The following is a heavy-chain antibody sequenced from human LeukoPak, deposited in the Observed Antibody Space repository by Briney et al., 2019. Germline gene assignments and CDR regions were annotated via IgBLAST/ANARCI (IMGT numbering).Heavy chain of an antibody. D-gene: IGHD3-22*01. Sequence: SETLSLTCAVYGGSFSGYYWSWIRQPPGKGLEWIGEINHSGSTNYSPSLKSRVTISVDTSKNQFSLKLSSVTAADTAVYYCARGTPYYYGSSGYDYWGQGTLVTVSS. CDR1: GGSFSGYY. J-gene: IGHJ4*02. V-gene: IGHV4-34*01. CDR2: INHSGST. CDR3: ARGTPYYYGSSGYDY.